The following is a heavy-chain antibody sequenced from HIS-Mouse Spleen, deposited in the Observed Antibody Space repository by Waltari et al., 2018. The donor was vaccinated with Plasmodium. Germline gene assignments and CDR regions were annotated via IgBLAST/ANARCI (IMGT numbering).Heavy chain of an antibody. V-gene: IGHV3-21*01. CDR2: ISSSSSYI. CDR1: GFTFSYYR. D-gene: IGHD3-9*01. J-gene: IGHJ2*01. CDR3: AREDILTGYYNDYWYFDL. Sequence: EVQLVESGGGLVKPGGSLRLSCAASGFTFSYYRINWVRQAPGKGLEWVSSISSSSSYIYYADSVKGRFTISRDNAKNSLYLQMNSLRAEDTAVYYCAREDILTGYYNDYWYFDLWGRGSLVTVSS.